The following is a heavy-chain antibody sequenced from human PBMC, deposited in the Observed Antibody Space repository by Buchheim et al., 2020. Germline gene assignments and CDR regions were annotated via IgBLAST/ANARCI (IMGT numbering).Heavy chain of an antibody. J-gene: IGHJ5*02. CDR3: ARRGTTVTTPHWGNWFDP. CDR2: IYYSGSS. V-gene: IGHV4-31*03. D-gene: IGHD4-11*01. CDR1: GGSISSGGYY. Sequence: QVQLQESGPGLVKPSQTLSLTCTVSGGSISSGGYYWSRIRQHPGKGLEWIGYIYYSGSSYYNPSLKIRVTISVDTSKNQLSLKLSSVTAADTAVYYCARRGTTVTTPHWGNWFDPWGQGTL.